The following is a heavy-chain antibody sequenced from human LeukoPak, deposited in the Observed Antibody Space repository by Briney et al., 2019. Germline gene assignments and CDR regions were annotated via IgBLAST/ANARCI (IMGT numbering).Heavy chain of an antibody. V-gene: IGHV3-48*02. D-gene: IGHD1-26*01. CDR3: ATSGTYRFDY. CDR1: GFTFSNYN. CDR2: ISSSGRTT. Sequence: GGSLRLSCAASGFTFSNYNVNWVRQAPGKGLEWISYISSSGRTTNYADSVEGRFTISRDNAKNSLYLQMNSLKDGDTAVYYCATSGTYRFDYWGQGTLVTVSS. J-gene: IGHJ4*02.